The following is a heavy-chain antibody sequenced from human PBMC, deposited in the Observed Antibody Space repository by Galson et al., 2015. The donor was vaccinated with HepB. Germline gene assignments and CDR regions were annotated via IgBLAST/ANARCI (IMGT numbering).Heavy chain of an antibody. J-gene: IGHJ3*02. D-gene: IGHD3-22*01. Sequence: SLRLSCAASGFTFSRYGMHWVRQAPGKGLEWVAVIWYDGSNKYYADSVKGRFTISRDNSKNTLYLQMNSLRAEDTAVYYCARANYDSTGGAFDIWGQGTMVTVSS. CDR1: GFTFSRYG. V-gene: IGHV3-33*01. CDR2: IWYDGSNK. CDR3: ARANYDSTGGAFDI.